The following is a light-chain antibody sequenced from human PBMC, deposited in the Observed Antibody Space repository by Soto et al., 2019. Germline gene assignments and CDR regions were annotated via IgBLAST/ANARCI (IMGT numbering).Light chain of an antibody. J-gene: IGKJ1*01. V-gene: IGKV3-15*01. CDR3: QQYNNWPPWT. CDR2: GAS. CDR1: QSVSGN. Sequence: EIVMTQSPATLSVSPGGRATLSYRASQSVSGNLAWYQQKPGQAPRLLIYGASTRATGIPARFSGSGSGTEFTLTISSLQSEDFAVYYCQQYNNWPPWTFGQGTKVDIK.